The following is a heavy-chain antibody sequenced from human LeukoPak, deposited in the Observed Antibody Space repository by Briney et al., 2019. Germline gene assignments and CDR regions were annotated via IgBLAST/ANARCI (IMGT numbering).Heavy chain of an antibody. CDR3: ARKYGGYVAY. Sequence: GGSLRLSCAASGFTFSSYSMNWVRQAPGKGLEWVSYISSSSSTIYYADSVKGRFTISRDNAKNSLYLQMSSLRAEDTAVYYCARKYGGYVAYWGQGTLVTVSS. V-gene: IGHV3-48*01. CDR1: GFTFSSYS. D-gene: IGHD4/OR15-4a*01. CDR2: ISSSSSTI. J-gene: IGHJ4*02.